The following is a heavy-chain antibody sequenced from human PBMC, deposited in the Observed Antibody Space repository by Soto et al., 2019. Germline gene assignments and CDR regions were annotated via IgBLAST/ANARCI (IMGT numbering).Heavy chain of an antibody. Sequence: PSETLSLTCTVSGGSISTVDYWWSWIRQSPDMGLEWIGHIYDGGRTYNNPSLESRVTTSVDTSKSQLSLTLSSVSAADTAVYYCARGPSGDKVDSWGQGTLVTVS. CDR2: IYDGGRT. CDR3: ARGPSGDKVDS. CDR1: GGSISTVDYW. J-gene: IGHJ4*02. D-gene: IGHD7-27*01. V-gene: IGHV4-30-4*01.